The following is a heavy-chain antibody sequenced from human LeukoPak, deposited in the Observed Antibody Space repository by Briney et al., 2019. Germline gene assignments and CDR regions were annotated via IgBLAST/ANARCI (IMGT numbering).Heavy chain of an antibody. CDR1: GFTFSSYG. V-gene: IGHV3-30*18. D-gene: IGHD1-26*01. CDR2: ISYDGSNK. J-gene: IGHJ6*02. Sequence: GGSLRLSCAASGFTFSSYGMHWVRQAPGKGLEWVAVISYDGSNKYYADSVKGRFTISRDNSKNPLYLQMNSLRAEDTAVYYCAKDTFTTEYSGSYYGMDVWGQGTTVTVSS. CDR3: AKDTFTTEYSGSYYGMDV.